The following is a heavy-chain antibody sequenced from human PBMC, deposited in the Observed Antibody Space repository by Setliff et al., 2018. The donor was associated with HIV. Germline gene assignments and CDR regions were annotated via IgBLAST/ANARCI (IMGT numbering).Heavy chain of an antibody. CDR3: ASRDTSRYFDDY. CDR2: IHYSGST. D-gene: IGHD3-22*01. Sequence: SETLSLTCAASGGSISSGGYSWSWIRQPPGKGLEWIGYIHYSGSTYFNPSLKSRVSISTDTSKNQFSLKLTSVTAADTAVYYCASRDTSRYFDDYWGQGTLVTVSS. V-gene: IGHV4-30-2*05. J-gene: IGHJ4*02. CDR1: GGSISSGGYS.